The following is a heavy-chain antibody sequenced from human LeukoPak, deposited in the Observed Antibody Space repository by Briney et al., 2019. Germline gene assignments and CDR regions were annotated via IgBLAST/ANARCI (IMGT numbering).Heavy chain of an antibody. CDR2: ISYDGSNK. CDR1: AFTFSSNG. Sequence: GGSLRLSCAASAFTFSSNGMHWVRQAPGKGLEGLAVISYDGSNKYYADSVKGRFTISRDNSKNTLYLQMNSLRAEDTAVYYCAEGIAVASFDYWGQGTLVTVSS. CDR3: AEGIAVASFDY. V-gene: IGHV3-30*18. J-gene: IGHJ4*02. D-gene: IGHD6-19*01.